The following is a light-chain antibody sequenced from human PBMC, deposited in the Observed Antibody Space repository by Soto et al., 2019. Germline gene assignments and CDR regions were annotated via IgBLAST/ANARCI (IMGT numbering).Light chain of an antibody. J-gene: IGKJ1*01. Sequence: FVVTQSPDTLSLSPRETATLSCRASQSVSSSVAWYQHKPGQSPRLVVYSGYKRSPGIPARFSGSGSGTDFTLTISSLESDDFAIYYCQQRYSWLRVFGPGTKVDIK. CDR2: SGY. CDR1: QSVSSS. CDR3: QQRYSWLRV. V-gene: IGKV3-11*01.